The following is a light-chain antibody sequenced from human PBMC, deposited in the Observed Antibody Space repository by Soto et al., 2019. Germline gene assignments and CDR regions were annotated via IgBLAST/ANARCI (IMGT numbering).Light chain of an antibody. CDR2: DVS. CDR3: SSYTRSSTLVV. CDR1: SSDVGGYNY. Sequence: QSALTQPASVSGSPGQSITISCTGTSSDVGGYNYVSWYQQHPGKAPKLMIYDVSNRPSGVSNRFSGSKSGNTASLTISGLQAEDEADYYCSSYTRSSTLVVFGGGTKLT. V-gene: IGLV2-14*01. J-gene: IGLJ2*01.